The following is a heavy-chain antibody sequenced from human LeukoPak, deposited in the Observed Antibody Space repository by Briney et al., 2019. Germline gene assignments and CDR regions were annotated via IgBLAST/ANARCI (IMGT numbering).Heavy chain of an antibody. D-gene: IGHD6-13*01. CDR1: GYTFTSYG. CDR3: ARGEYGIAAAGTPYFQH. V-gene: IGHV1-18*01. CDR2: ISAYNGNT. J-gene: IGHJ1*01. Sequence: ASVKVSCKASGYTFTSYGISWVRQALGQGLEWMGWISAYNGNTNYAQKLQGRVTMTTDTSTSTAYMELSRLRSDDTAVYYCARGEYGIAAAGTPYFQHWGQGTLVTVSS.